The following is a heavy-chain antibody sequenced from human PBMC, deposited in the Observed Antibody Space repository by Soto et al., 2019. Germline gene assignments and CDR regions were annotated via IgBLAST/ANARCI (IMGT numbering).Heavy chain of an antibody. D-gene: IGHD3-10*01. J-gene: IGHJ5*02. V-gene: IGHV2-5*02. CDR3: ARTYYYGQNWFDP. CDR2: IYCDDDK. Sequence: SGPTLVNPTQTLTLTCTSSGFSLNTSGVGVGWIRQPPGKALEWLALIYCDDDKRYSPSLKSRLTITEDTSKNRVVLTMTNMVSVDTATYYCARTYYYGQNWFDPWGREPWSPPPQ. CDR1: GFSLNTSGVG.